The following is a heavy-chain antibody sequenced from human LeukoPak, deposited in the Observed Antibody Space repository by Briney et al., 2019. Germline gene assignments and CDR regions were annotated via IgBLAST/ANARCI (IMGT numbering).Heavy chain of an antibody. CDR3: VGGTTVTNFAY. V-gene: IGHV1-69*13. CDR1: GGTFSSYA. D-gene: IGHD4-17*01. J-gene: IGHJ4*02. Sequence: SVKVSCKASGGTFSSYAISWVRQAPGQGLEWMGGIIPIFGTANYAQKFQGRVTITADESTSTAYMELSSLRSEDTAVYYCVGGTTVTNFAYWGQGTLVTVSS. CDR2: IIPIFGTA.